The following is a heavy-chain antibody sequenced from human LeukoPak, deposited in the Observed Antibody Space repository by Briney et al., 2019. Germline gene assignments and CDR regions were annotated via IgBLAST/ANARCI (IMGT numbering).Heavy chain of an antibody. CDR3: ARGYSSGWSAHYYYYGMDV. D-gene: IGHD6-19*01. V-gene: IGHV1-2*02. CDR2: INPNSGGT. Sequence: ASVKVSCKASGYTFTGYYMHWVRQAPGQGLEWMGWINPNSGGTNYAQKFQGRVTMTRDTSISTAYMELSRLRSDDTAVYYCARGYSSGWSAHYYYYGMDVWGQGTTVTVSS. CDR1: GYTFTGYY. J-gene: IGHJ6*02.